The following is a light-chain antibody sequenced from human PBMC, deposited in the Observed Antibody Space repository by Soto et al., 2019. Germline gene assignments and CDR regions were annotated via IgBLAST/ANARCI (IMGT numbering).Light chain of an antibody. V-gene: IGLV2-8*01. J-gene: IGLJ1*01. CDR3: SSYAGSNNLRV. CDR1: SSDVGGYNF. Sequence: QSALTQPPSAYGSPGQSVTISCTGTSSDVGGYNFVSWYQQHPGKAPKLMIYEVNKRPSGVPDRFSGSKSGNTASLTVSGLQAEDEADYYCSSYAGSNNLRVFGTGTKVTVL. CDR2: EVN.